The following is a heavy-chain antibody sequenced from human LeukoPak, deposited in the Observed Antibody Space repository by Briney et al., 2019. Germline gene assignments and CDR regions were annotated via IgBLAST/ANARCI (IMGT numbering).Heavy chain of an antibody. CDR1: GYTLTGLS. CDR3: ASSRTDNLSGYSGPNCDY. V-gene: IGHV1-24*01. J-gene: IGHJ4*02. Sequence: ASVKVSCKVSGYTLTGLSMHWVRQAPGKGLEWMGGIDPNDGETNYAQKFQGRVTMTRDTSIDTAYMELSSLRSEDTAVYYCASSRTDNLSGYSGPNCDYWGQGTLVTVS. CDR2: IDPNDGET. D-gene: IGHD5-12*01.